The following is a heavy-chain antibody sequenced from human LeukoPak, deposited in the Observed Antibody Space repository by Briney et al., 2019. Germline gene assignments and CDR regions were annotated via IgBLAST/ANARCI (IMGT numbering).Heavy chain of an antibody. V-gene: IGHV3-30*18. CDR1: GFSFSSHG. CDR3: AKGFDSSGAEY. Sequence: GGSLRLSCAASGFSFSSHGMHWVRQAPGKGLEWVAVILEDESKKYNADSVNGRFTISRENSKNTLYLQMNSLRAEDTAMYYCAKGFDSSGAEYWGRGTLVTVSS. D-gene: IGHD6-19*01. J-gene: IGHJ4*02. CDR2: ILEDESKK.